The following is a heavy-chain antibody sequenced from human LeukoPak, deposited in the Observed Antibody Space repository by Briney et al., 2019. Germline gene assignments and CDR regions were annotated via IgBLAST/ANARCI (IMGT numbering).Heavy chain of an antibody. D-gene: IGHD3-22*01. V-gene: IGHV3-30*03. Sequence: GRSLRLACAASGFTFSSYGMHGVRQAPGKGLEWVAVISYDGSNKYYADSVKGRFTISRDNSKNAMYLQMNSVRAEDTIVYYCASVDSSVYFITPHAFYIWGQGTMVTVSS. CDR2: ISYDGSNK. CDR1: GFTFSSYG. CDR3: ASVDSSVYFITPHAFYI. J-gene: IGHJ3*02.